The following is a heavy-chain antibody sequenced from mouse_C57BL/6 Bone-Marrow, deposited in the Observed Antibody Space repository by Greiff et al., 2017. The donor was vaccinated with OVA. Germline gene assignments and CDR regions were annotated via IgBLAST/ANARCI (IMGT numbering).Heavy chain of an antibody. V-gene: IGHV5-6*01. Sequence: EVKLMESGGDLVKPGGSLKLSCAASGFTFSSYGMSWVRQTPDKRLEWVATISSGGSYTYYPDSVKGRFTISRDNAKNTLYLQMSSLKSEDTAMYYCASLITTVVAWYFDVWGTGTTVTVSS. CDR1: GFTFSSYG. CDR2: ISSGGSYT. CDR3: ASLITTVVAWYFDV. D-gene: IGHD1-1*01. J-gene: IGHJ1*03.